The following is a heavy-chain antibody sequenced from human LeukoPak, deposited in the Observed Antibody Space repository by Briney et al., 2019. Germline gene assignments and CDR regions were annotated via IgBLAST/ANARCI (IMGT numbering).Heavy chain of an antibody. V-gene: IGHV3-30*18. D-gene: IGHD2-15*01. CDR1: GFTFSSYG. CDR3: AKDRRVVVAASGRVLDY. J-gene: IGHJ4*02. CDR2: ISYDGSNK. Sequence: SGGSLRLSCAASGFTFSSYGMHWVRQAQGKGLEWEAVISYDGSNKYYSDSVKGRFTISRDNSKNPPYLQMNSLRAEDTAVYYCAKDRRVVVAASGRVLDYWGQGTLVTVSS.